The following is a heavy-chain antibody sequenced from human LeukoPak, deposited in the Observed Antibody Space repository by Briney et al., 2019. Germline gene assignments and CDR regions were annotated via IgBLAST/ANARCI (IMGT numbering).Heavy chain of an antibody. CDR1: GFTFSRYA. CDR2: ISGSGGNT. Sequence: PGGSLRLSCAVSGFTFSRYAMSWVRQAPGKGLEWVSAISGSGGNTYYADSVKGRFTISRDNSKNTLYLQMNSLRAEDTAVYYCAKDNMQWLVPYDAFDIWGQGTMVTVSS. V-gene: IGHV3-23*01. CDR3: AKDNMQWLVPYDAFDI. J-gene: IGHJ3*02. D-gene: IGHD6-19*01.